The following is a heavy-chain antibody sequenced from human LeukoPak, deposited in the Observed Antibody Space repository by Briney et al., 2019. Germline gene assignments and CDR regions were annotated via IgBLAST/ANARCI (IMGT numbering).Heavy chain of an antibody. J-gene: IGHJ4*02. V-gene: IGHV1-18*01. Sequence: EASVKVSCKASGYIFTSYGIIWVRQAPGQGLQWMGWISAHNGNTNYAQKLQGRVTMTTDTSTSTVYMELRSLRSDDTAVYYCARAQTTLLLDYWAQGTLVTVFS. CDR3: ARAQTTLLLDY. D-gene: IGHD4-11*01. CDR1: GYIFTSYG. CDR2: ISAHNGNT.